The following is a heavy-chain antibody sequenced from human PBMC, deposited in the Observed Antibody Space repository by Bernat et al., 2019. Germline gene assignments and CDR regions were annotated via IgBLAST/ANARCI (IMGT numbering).Heavy chain of an antibody. V-gene: IGHV1-3*01. D-gene: IGHD2-15*01. CDR1: GYTFTNYA. CDR2: INAGDGNT. CDR3: ARGWAVVVSATYFDY. J-gene: IGHJ4*02. Sequence: QVQLVQSGAEVKKPGASVKVSCKASGYTFTNYAIHWVRQAPGQRLEWMGWINAGDGNTKYSQKFQGRVTITWDRSAGTAYMELSSLTSEDTAIYFCARGWAVVVSATYFDYWGQGTVVIVSS.